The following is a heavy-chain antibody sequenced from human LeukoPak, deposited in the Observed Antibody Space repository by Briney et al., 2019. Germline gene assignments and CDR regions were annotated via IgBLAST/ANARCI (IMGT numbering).Heavy chain of an antibody. J-gene: IGHJ6*02. V-gene: IGHV4-4*07. D-gene: IGHD3-9*01. CDR2: IYPSGST. Sequence: SETLSLTRTVSGGSISSYYWSWIRQPAGKGLEWIGRIYPSGSTNYNPSLKSRVTMSVDTSKNQFSLKLSSVTAADTAVYYCARGRYDNLTGHLARLDVWGQGTTVIVSS. CDR3: ARGRYDNLTGHLARLDV. CDR1: GGSISSYY.